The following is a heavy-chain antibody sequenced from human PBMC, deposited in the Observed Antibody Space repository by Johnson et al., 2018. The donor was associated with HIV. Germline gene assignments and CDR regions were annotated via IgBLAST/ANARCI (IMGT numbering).Heavy chain of an antibody. J-gene: IGHJ3*02. CDR3: ARGDREVWFGGVIAPGAFDI. Sequence: VQLVESGGGVVQPGRSLRLSCAASGFTFSSYAMHWVRQAPGKGLEWVSGISWNSGSIGYADSVKGRFTISRDNAKNSLYLQLNSLRAEDTAVYYCARGDREVWFGGVIAPGAFDIWGQGTMVTVSS. D-gene: IGHD3-16*02. CDR2: ISWNSGSI. V-gene: IGHV3-9*01. CDR1: GFTFSSYA.